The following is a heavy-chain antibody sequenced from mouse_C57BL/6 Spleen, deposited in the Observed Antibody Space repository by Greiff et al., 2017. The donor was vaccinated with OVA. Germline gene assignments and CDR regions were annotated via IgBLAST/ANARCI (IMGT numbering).Heavy chain of an antibody. V-gene: IGHV1-78*01. Sequence: VHLVESDAELVKPGASVKISCKVSGYTFTDHTIHWMKQRPEQGLEWIGYIYPRDGSTKYNEKFKGKATLTADKSSSTAYMQLNSLTSEDSAVYFCARDSIYYDYDEGFAYWGQGTLVTVSA. CDR3: ARDSIYYDYDEGFAY. CDR2: IYPRDGST. CDR1: GYTFTDHT. D-gene: IGHD2-4*01. J-gene: IGHJ3*01.